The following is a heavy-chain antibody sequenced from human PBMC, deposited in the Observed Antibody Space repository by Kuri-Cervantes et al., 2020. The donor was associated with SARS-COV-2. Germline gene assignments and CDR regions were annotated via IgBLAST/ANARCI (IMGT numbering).Heavy chain of an antibody. CDR1: GGSISSSSYY. J-gene: IGHJ6*02. CDR2: IYYSGST. Sequence: GSLRLSCTVSGGSISSSSYYWGWIRQPPGKGLEWIGSIYYSGSTYYNPSLKSRVTISVDTSKNQFSLKLSSVTAADTAVYYCAVTHCSSTSCYPVDYYGMDVWGQGTTVTVSS. V-gene: IGHV4-39*01. D-gene: IGHD2-2*01. CDR3: AVTHCSSTSCYPVDYYGMDV.